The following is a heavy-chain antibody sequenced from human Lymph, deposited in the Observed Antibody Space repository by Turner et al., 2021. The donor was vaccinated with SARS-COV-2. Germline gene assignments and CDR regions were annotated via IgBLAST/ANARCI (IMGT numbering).Heavy chain of an antibody. V-gene: IGHV1-2*02. CDR3: ARGGLYYYDSSAYYGDAFDF. CDR2: INPDSGGT. D-gene: IGHD3-22*01. CDR1: GYTCTGYY. Sequence: QVQLVLSGAEVKEPGASVKVSCKASGYTCTGYYMHWVRQAPGQGLEWMGWINPDSGGTNYAQNFQDRVTMTRDTSISTAYMELSRLRSDDTAVNYCARGGLYYYDSSAYYGDAFDFWGQGTMFTVSS. J-gene: IGHJ3*01.